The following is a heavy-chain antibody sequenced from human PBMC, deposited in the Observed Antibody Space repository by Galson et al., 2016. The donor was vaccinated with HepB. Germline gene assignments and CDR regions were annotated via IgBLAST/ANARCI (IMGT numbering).Heavy chain of an antibody. J-gene: IGHJ5*02. CDR1: GFPFNSYA. Sequence: SLRLSCAASGFPFNSYAMHWVRQAPGKGLEFAAVISYDGSIKLYAESVKGRFTVSRDNSKNTLYLQMSNLRPEDTAVYYCARVTPVAGKNAWGQGTLVTVSS. V-gene: IGHV3-30-3*01. CDR2: ISYDGSIK. CDR3: ARVTPVAGKNA. D-gene: IGHD6-19*01.